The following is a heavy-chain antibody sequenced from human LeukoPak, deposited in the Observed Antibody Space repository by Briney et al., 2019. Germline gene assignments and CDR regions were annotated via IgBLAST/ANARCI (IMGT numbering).Heavy chain of an antibody. J-gene: IGHJ4*02. Sequence: SVKVSCKASGGTFSTYAIGWVRQAPGQGLEWMGGIIPIFGTANYARKFQGRVTITADESTSTAYMELRSLSSEDTAVYYCARALHLELHSYFDSWGQGTLVTVSS. V-gene: IGHV1-69*13. D-gene: IGHD1-1*01. CDR2: IIPIFGTA. CDR1: GGTFSTYA. CDR3: ARALHLELHSYFDS.